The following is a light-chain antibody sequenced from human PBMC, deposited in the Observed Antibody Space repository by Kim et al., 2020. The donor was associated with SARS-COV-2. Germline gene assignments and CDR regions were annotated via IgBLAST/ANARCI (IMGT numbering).Light chain of an antibody. Sequence: ASLTPTGTLTSGHSPYASAWHHQQPEKARRYFMKVNSDGSLSKGDGIPVRFSGSSSGAARYLTISSLQAEDEGDYCRQTWDTGIRVFGGGTQLTVL. V-gene: IGLV4-69*01. CDR1: SGHSPYA. CDR3: QTWDTGIRV. J-gene: IGLJ3*02. CDR2: VNSDGSL.